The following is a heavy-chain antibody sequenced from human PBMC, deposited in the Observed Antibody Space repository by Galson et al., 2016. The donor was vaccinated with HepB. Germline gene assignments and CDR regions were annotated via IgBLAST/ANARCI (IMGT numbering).Heavy chain of an antibody. Sequence: SLRLSCAASGFSFSSYSMSWVRQAPGKGLEWVSAISGSGGTTFYADSVKGRFTISRDNSKNTLYLQMNSLRGEDTALYYCAKILPEDSGYSLAWHYHGMDVWGQGTTVTVSS. V-gene: IGHV3-23*01. CDR1: GFSFSSYS. CDR3: AKILPEDSGYSLAWHYHGMDV. CDR2: ISGSGGTT. J-gene: IGHJ6*02. D-gene: IGHD3-22*01.